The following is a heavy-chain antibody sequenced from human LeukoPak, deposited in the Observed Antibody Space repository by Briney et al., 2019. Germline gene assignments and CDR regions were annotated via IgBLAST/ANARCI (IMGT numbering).Heavy chain of an antibody. CDR3: ARDRSPPVSYYDFWSGYYID. J-gene: IGHJ4*02. Sequence: ASVKVSCKASGYTFTSYGISWVRQAPGQGLEWMGWISAYNGNTNYAQTRQGRVTMTTDTSTSTAYMELRSLRSDDTAVYYCARDRSPPVSYYDFWSGYYIDWGQGTLVTVSS. CDR2: ISAYNGNT. V-gene: IGHV1-18*01. CDR1: GYTFTSYG. D-gene: IGHD3-3*01.